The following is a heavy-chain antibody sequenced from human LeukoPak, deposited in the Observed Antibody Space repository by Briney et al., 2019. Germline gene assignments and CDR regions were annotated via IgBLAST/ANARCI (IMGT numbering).Heavy chain of an antibody. D-gene: IGHD5-12*01. CDR1: GYSISSGYY. J-gene: IGHJ3*02. CDR3: ARVGGYDSGAFDI. CDR2: IYHSGST. V-gene: IGHV4-38-2*02. Sequence: SETLSLTCTVSGYSISSGYYWGWIRQPPGKGLEWIGSIYHSGSTYYNPSLKSRVTISVDTSKNQFSLKLSSVTAADTAVYYCARVGGYDSGAFDIWGQGTMVTVSS.